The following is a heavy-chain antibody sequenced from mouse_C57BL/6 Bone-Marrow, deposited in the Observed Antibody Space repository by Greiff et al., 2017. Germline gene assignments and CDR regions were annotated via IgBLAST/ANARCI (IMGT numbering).Heavy chain of an antibody. CDR2: IDPSDSYT. V-gene: IGHV1-59*01. D-gene: IGHD2-3*01. Sequence: QVQLQQPGAELVRPGTSVKLSCKASGYTFTSYWMHWVKQRPGQGLEWIGVIDPSDSYTNYNQKFKGKATLTVDTSSSTAYMQLSSLTSEDSAVYYCAGDGYYDYFDYWGQGTTLTVSS. CDR3: AGDGYYDYFDY. CDR1: GYTFTSYW. J-gene: IGHJ2*01.